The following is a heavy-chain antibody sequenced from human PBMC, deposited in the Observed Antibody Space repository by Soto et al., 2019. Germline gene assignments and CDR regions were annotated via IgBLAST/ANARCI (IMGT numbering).Heavy chain of an antibody. Sequence: ASVKVSCKASGYTFTSYAMHWVRQAPGQRLEWMGWINAGNGNTKYSQKFQGRVTITRDTSASTAYMELSSLRSEDTAVYYCARDQSTLRFLEWLSLGVCGQGTTVTGSS. V-gene: IGHV1-3*01. CDR1: GYTFTSYA. J-gene: IGHJ6*02. CDR2: INAGNGNT. D-gene: IGHD3-3*01. CDR3: ARDQSTLRFLEWLSLGV.